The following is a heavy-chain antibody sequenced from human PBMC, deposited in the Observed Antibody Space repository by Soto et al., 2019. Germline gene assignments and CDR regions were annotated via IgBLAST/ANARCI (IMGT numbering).Heavy chain of an antibody. CDR1: GGTFSSYA. CDR3: ARSEYYYGSSGYYLNYFDY. CDR2: IIPIFGTA. D-gene: IGHD3-22*01. V-gene: IGHV1-69*13. Sequence: SVKVSCKASGGTFSSYAISWVRQAPGQGLEWMGGIIPIFGTANYAQKFQGRVTITADESTSTAYMELSSLSSEDTAVYYCARSEYYYGSSGYYLNYFDYWGQGTLVTVSS. J-gene: IGHJ4*02.